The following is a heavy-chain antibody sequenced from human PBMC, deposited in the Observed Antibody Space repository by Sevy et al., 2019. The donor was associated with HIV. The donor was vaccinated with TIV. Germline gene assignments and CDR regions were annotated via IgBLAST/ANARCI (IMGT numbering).Heavy chain of an antibody. Sequence: GGPLRLSCAASGFIFSSYSMNWVRQAPGKGLEWISYISTGSTTIYYADSMKGRFTVSRDKARSSLFLQMNSLRDEDTAVYYCAIDPRDGGDYWGQGTLVTVSS. V-gene: IGHV3-48*02. CDR2: ISTGSTTI. J-gene: IGHJ4*02. D-gene: IGHD3-16*01. CDR1: GFIFSSYS. CDR3: AIDPRDGGDY.